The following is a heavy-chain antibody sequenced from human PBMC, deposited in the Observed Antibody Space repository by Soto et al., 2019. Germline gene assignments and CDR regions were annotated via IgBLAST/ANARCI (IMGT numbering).Heavy chain of an antibody. CDR1: GGSISSGGYS. D-gene: IGHD5-12*01. V-gene: IGHV4-30-2*01. J-gene: IGHJ4*02. CDR2: IYHSGST. CDR3: SAGGGLPRYY. Sequence: QLQLQESGSGLVKPSQTLSLTCAVSGGSISSGGYSWSWIRQPPGKGLEWIGYIYHSGSTYYNPSLKGRVTISVDRSKNPFSLMLCSVTAADTAVYYCSAGGGLPRYYWRQGTLVTVSS.